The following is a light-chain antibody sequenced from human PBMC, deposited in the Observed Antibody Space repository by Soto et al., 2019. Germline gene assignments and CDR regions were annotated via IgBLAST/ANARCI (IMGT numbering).Light chain of an antibody. CDR2: GAS. Sequence: RASQSLRSGDLACYQQIPGQAPGLLIYGASSRATGIPDGFSGSGSGTDFNLTVSRLAPEDFAVYYCHQYGTSPRTFGQGTKVEIK. CDR3: HQYGTSPRT. J-gene: IGKJ1*01. CDR1: QSLRSGD. V-gene: IGKV3-20*01.